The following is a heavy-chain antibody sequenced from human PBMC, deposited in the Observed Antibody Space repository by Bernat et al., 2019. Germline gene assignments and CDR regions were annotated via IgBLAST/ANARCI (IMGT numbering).Heavy chain of an antibody. J-gene: IGHJ4*02. V-gene: IGHV3-33*01. D-gene: IGHD6-6*01. CDR1: GFTFSSYG. CDR2: IWYDGSNK. CDR3: ARDPYPYYSSPYYFDY. Sequence: QVQLVESGGGVVQPGRYLRLSCAASGFTFSSYGMHWVRQAPGKGLEWVAVIWYDGSNKYYADSVKGRFTISRDNSKNTLYLQMNSLRAEDTAVYYCARDPYPYYSSPYYFDYWGQGTLVTVSS.